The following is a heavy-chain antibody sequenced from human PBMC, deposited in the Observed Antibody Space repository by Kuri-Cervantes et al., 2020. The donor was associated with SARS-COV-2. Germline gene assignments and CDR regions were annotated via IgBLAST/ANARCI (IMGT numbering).Heavy chain of an antibody. Sequence: GESLKISCAASGFTVSSNYMSWVRQAPGKGLEWVPLIYSGGSTYYADSVKGRFTISRDNSKNTLYLEMNSLRAEDTAVYYCARDGSPRVWSGYYTDYWGQGTLVTVSS. CDR1: GFTVSSNY. V-gene: IGHV3-53*05. D-gene: IGHD3-3*01. J-gene: IGHJ4*02. CDR2: IYSGGST. CDR3: ARDGSPRVWSGYYTDY.